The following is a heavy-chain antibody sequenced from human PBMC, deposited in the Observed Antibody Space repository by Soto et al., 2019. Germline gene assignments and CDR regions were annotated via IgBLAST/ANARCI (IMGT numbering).Heavy chain of an antibody. CDR2: ISYDGSNK. CDR1: GFTFSSYG. D-gene: IGHD3-10*01. CDR3: AKDRGGSITMVRGRPVA. Sequence: QVQLVESGGGVVQPGRSLRLSCAASGFTFSSYGMHWVRQAPGKGLEWVAVISYDGSNKYYADSVKGRFTISRDNSKNTLYLQMNSLRAEDTAVYYCAKDRGGSITMVRGRPVAWGQGTLVTVSS. J-gene: IGHJ4*02. V-gene: IGHV3-30*18.